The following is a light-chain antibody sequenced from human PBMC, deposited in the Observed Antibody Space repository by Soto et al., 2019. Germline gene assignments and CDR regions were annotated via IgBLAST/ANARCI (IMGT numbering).Light chain of an antibody. J-gene: IGKJ4*01. CDR1: QGIAPY. V-gene: IGKV1-27*01. CDR2: ATS. CDR3: QKYNSAPLT. Sequence: DVQMTQSPSSLSAFVGDRVTITCRASQGIAPYLAWFQQKPGKVPKLLIYATSTLQSGVPSRFSGSGSGTDFTLPINSLQPEDVGTYYCQKYNSAPLTVGGGTKVEIK.